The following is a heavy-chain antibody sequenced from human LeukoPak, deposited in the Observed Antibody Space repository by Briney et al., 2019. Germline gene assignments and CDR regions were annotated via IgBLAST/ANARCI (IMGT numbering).Heavy chain of an antibody. J-gene: IGHJ2*01. CDR3: ARGDSSSWYSYWYFDL. D-gene: IGHD6-13*01. Sequence: PGGTLRLSCAASGFTFSSYSMNWVRQAPGKGLEWVSSISSSSSYKYYADSVKGRFTISRDNAKNSLYLQMNSLRAEDTAVYYCARGDSSSWYSYWYFDLWGRGTLVTVSS. V-gene: IGHV3-21*01. CDR2: ISSSSSYK. CDR1: GFTFSSYS.